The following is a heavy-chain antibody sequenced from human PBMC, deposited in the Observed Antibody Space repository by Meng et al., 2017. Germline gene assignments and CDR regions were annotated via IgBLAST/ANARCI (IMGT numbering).Heavy chain of an antibody. CDR2: INHSGST. J-gene: IGHJ4*02. CDR1: GGSFSGYY. Sequence: QVQLQQWGGGLLKPSETLSLTCAVYGGSFSGYYWSWIRQPPGKGLEWIGEINHSGSTNYNPSLKSRVTISVDTSKNQFSLKLSSVTAADTAVCYCASSGYSYGYRFDYWGQGTLVTVSS. V-gene: IGHV4-34*01. D-gene: IGHD5-18*01. CDR3: ASSGYSYGYRFDY.